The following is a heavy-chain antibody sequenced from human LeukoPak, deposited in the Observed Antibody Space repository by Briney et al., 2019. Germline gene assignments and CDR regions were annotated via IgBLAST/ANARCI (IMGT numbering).Heavy chain of an antibody. CDR3: ARLRGATVAHNWFDT. J-gene: IGHJ5*02. V-gene: IGHV4-34*01. CDR1: GGSFSGYY. CDR2: INHSGST. Sequence: PSETLSLTCAVYGGSFSGYYWSWIRQPPGKGLEWIGEINHSGSTNYNPSLKSRVTISVDTSKNQFSLELSSVTAADTAVYYCARLRGATVAHNWFDTWGQGTLVTVSS. D-gene: IGHD6-19*01.